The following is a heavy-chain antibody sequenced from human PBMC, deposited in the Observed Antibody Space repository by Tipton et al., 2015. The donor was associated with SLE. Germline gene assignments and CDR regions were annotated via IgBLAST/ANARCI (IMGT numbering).Heavy chain of an antibody. CDR3: ASSYDPDF. Sequence: SLRLSCAASGFTFDNYAMHWVRQAPGKGLEWVSGISWNSGTIDYADSVKGRFTISRDNAKNSLYLQMNSLRAEDTAVYYCASSYDPDFWGQGTLVTVSS. CDR2: ISWNSGTI. J-gene: IGHJ4*02. CDR1: GFTFDNYA. V-gene: IGHV3-9*01. D-gene: IGHD5-18*01.